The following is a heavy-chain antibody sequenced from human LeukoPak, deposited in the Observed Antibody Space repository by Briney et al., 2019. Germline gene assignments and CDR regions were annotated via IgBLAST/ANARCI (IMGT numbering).Heavy chain of an antibody. Sequence: SETLSLTCAVSGGSISDFFWSWIRQPAGKELEWIGRISITENTNYNPSLKSRVTMSLDTARNQLSLKLTSVTAADTAVYYCARLPPSVGANYGAFDIWGQGTMVTVSS. CDR1: GGSISDFF. D-gene: IGHD1-26*01. CDR3: ARLPPSVGANYGAFDI. CDR2: ISITENT. J-gene: IGHJ3*02. V-gene: IGHV4-4*07.